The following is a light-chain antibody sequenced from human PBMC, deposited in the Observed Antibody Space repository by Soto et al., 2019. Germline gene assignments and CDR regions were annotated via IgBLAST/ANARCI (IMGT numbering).Light chain of an antibody. CDR1: ETVATN. J-gene: IGKJ1*01. CDR3: QQYFAWPPMT. Sequence: VMTQSPATLSVSPGERATLSCWASETVATNLAWYQQKPGQAPRLLISGASTRAAGISDRFRGSGSGTEFTLTISSLRSEDSAIYYCQQYFAWPPMTFGPGTKVDIK. V-gene: IGKV3-15*01. CDR2: GAS.